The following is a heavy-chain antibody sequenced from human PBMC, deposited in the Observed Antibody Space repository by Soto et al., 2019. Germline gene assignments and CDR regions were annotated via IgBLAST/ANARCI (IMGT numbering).Heavy chain of an antibody. CDR3: ARGPHALSRGIDA. J-gene: IGHJ5*02. CDR2: IHHSGTT. CDR1: GDSISSDGYY. D-gene: IGHD3-16*01. Sequence: QVQLQESGPGLVKPSQTLSLTCTVSGDSISSDGYYWSWIRQHPGKGLEWIGNIHHSGTTYYNPSLKSRVIISVDTSKNQFSLKLNSMTAADTAVYYCARGPHALSRGIDAWGQGTLVTVSS. V-gene: IGHV4-31*03.